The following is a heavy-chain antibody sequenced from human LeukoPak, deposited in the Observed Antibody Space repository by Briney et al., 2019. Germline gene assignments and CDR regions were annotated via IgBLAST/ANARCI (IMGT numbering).Heavy chain of an antibody. Sequence: ASVMVSCKTSGYTFTNHGISWVRQAPGQGLEWMGWISAYNGNTNYAQKLQGRVTMTTDTSTSTAYMELRSLRSDDTAVYYCARDWVGAPPFDYWGQGTLVTVSS. CDR1: GYTFTNHG. CDR3: ARDWVGAPPFDY. D-gene: IGHD1-26*01. CDR2: ISAYNGNT. V-gene: IGHV1-18*01. J-gene: IGHJ4*02.